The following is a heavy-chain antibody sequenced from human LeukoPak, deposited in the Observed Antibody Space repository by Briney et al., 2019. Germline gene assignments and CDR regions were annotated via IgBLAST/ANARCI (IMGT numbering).Heavy chain of an antibody. J-gene: IGHJ4*02. Sequence: PGGSLRLSCAASGFTFSSYWMSWVRQPPGKGLEWIGEINHSGSTNYNPSLKSRVTILVDTSKNQFSLKLSSVTAADTAVYYCARGLTSMPPGGYWGQGTLVTVSS. CDR1: GFTFSSYW. CDR3: ARGLTSMPPGGY. V-gene: IGHV4-34*01. CDR2: INHSGST. D-gene: IGHD2/OR15-2a*01.